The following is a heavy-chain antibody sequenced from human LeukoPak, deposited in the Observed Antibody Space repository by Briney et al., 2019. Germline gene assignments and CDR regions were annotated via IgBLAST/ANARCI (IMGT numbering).Heavy chain of an antibody. D-gene: IGHD3-22*01. Sequence: GGSLRLSCAASGFTFSSYAMSWVRQAPGKGLEWVSAISGSGGSTYYADSVKGRFTISRDNSKNTLYLQMNSLRAEDTAVYYCTTYDSSGYYYSPFDCGAQGTLVTVSS. J-gene: IGHJ4*02. V-gene: IGHV3-23*01. CDR3: TTYDSSGYYYSPFDC. CDR2: ISGSGGST. CDR1: GFTFSSYA.